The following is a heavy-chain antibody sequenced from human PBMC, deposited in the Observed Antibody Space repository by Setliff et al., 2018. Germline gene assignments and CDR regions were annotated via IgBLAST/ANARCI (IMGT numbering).Heavy chain of an antibody. CDR2: INHSGST. V-gene: IGHV4-34*01. D-gene: IGHD3-10*01. CDR3: GRVDFTMIQGVVGH. Sequence: PSETLSLTCTVYGGSFSDYYWGWVRQPPGKGLEWIGEINHSGSTNYIPSLKSRLTISVDTSKNQFSLKLSSVTAADTAMYYCGRVDFTMIQGVVGHWGQGTLVTVSS. CDR1: GGSFSDYY. J-gene: IGHJ1*01.